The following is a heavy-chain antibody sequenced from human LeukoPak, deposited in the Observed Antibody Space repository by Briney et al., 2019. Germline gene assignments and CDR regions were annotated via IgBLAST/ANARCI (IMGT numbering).Heavy chain of an antibody. J-gene: IGHJ4*02. V-gene: IGHV3-21*04. CDR3: ARSYGDFWSGYSNYFDY. CDR1: GFTFSSYS. D-gene: IGHD3-3*01. Sequence: GGSLRLSCAASGFTFSSYSMNWVRQAPGKGLEWVSSISSSSSYIYYADSVKGRFTISRDNAKNSLYLQMNSLRAEDTAVYYCARSYGDFWSGYSNYFDYWGQGTLVTVSS. CDR2: ISSSSSYI.